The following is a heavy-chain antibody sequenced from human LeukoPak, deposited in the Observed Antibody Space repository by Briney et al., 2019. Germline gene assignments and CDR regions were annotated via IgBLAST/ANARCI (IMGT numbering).Heavy chain of an antibody. CDR3: ARAPSRHSSGWMHFDP. CDR1: GFTVSSNY. CDR2: IYSGGST. V-gene: IGHV3-53*01. Sequence: GGSLRLSCAASGFTVSSNYMSWVRQAPGKGLEWVSVIYSGGSTYYADSVKGRFTISRDNSKNTLYLQMNSLRAEDTAVYYCARAPSRHSSGWMHFDPWGQGTLVTVSS. J-gene: IGHJ5*02. D-gene: IGHD6-25*01.